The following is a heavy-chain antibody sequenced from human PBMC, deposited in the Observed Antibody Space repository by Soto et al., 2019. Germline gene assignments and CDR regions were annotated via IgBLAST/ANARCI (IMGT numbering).Heavy chain of an antibody. CDR1: GFTFSSYG. CDR3: AKDLIAYYYDSSGYYPAFDY. J-gene: IGHJ4*02. Sequence: QVQLVESGGGVVQPGRSLRLSCAASGFTFSSYGMHWVRQAPGKGLEWVAIVSYDGSNKYYADSVKGRFTVSRDNSKDTLYLQMNSLRAEDTAVFYCAKDLIAYYYDSSGYYPAFDYWGQGTRVTVSS. V-gene: IGHV3-30*18. D-gene: IGHD3-22*01. CDR2: VSYDGSNK.